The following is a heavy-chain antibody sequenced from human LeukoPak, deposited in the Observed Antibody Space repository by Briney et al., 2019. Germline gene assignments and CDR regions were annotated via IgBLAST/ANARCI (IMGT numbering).Heavy chain of an antibody. CDR1: GIIMTKYW. J-gene: IGHJ4*02. D-gene: IGHD5-24*01. V-gene: IGHV3-7*01. CDR3: ARDRRDGYNLLDY. Sequence: GGSLRLSCAASGIIMTKYWMTWVRQVPGKGLEWVATIKQDGSEKYYADSVRGRFTISRDHAKNSLYLQMNSLRAEDTAVYYCARDRRDGYNLLDYWGQGTLVTVSS. CDR2: IKQDGSEK.